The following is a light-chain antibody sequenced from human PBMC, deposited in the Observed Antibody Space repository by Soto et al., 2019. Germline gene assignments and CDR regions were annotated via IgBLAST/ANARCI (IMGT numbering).Light chain of an antibody. J-gene: IGLJ1*01. CDR3: TGHSTSGAPV. Sequence: QSALTQPASVSASPGQSITFSCTGTSSDVGSDYDVSWHQQHPGKAPKLIIYDFNNQPSGVPIRFSGSKSGNTPSLIISGPQPQDEADYYCTGHSTSGAPVFGTGTTVTV. CDR1: SSDVGSDYD. V-gene: IGLV2-14*03. CDR2: DFN.